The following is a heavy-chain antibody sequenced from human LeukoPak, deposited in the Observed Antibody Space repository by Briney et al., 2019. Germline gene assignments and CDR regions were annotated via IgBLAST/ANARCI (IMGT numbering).Heavy chain of an antibody. J-gene: IGHJ4*02. CDR2: IYSGGST. D-gene: IGHD3-9*01. CDR1: GFTVSSNY. Sequence: GGSLRLSCAASGFTVSSNYMSWVRQAPGKGLEWVSVIYSGGSTYYADSVKGRFTISRDNSKNTLYLQMNRLRAEDTAVYYCARDLTYYDILTGYYRNHYFDYWGQGTLVTVSS. CDR3: ARDLTYYDILTGYYRNHYFDY. V-gene: IGHV3-66*01.